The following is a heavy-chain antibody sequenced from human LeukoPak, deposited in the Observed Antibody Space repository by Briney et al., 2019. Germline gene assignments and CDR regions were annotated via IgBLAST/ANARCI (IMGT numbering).Heavy chain of an antibody. Sequence: GASVKVSCKASGYTFTIYGFSWVRQAPGQGLEWMGWISGYNGNTNYAQKLQGRVTMTTDTSTSTAYMELRSLRSDDTAVFYCARGVLGSSWYYFDYWGQGTLVTVSS. V-gene: IGHV1-18*01. CDR2: ISGYNGNT. CDR3: ARGVLGSSWYYFDY. D-gene: IGHD6-13*01. J-gene: IGHJ4*02. CDR1: GYTFTIYG.